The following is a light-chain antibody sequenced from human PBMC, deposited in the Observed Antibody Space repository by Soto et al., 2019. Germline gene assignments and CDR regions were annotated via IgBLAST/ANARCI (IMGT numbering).Light chain of an antibody. V-gene: IGKV4-1*01. CDR3: QQYGTLPLA. J-gene: IGKJ4*01. Sequence: DIVMTQSPDSLAVSLGERATINCKSSQSVLYSSNNKNYLAWYQQKPGQPPKLLIYWASTRESGVPDRFSGSGSGTDFTLTISRLEPEDFAVFYCQQYGTLPLAFGGGTKVDIK. CDR2: WAS. CDR1: QSVLYSSNNKNY.